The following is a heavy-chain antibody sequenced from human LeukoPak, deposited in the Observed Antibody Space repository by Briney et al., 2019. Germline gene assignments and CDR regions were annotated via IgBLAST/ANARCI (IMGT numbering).Heavy chain of an antibody. CDR3: ARASVTSSDAFDN. Sequence: ASVKVSCKASGYTFTSNLLHWMRQAPGQGLEWIGVINPSGGSPSYAQKLEGRVMMTRDTSTSTVYMELTSLRSEDTAEYYCARASVTSSDAFDNWGQGTTVTVRS. D-gene: IGHD6-13*01. V-gene: IGHV1-46*04. J-gene: IGHJ3*02. CDR2: INPSGGSP. CDR1: GYTFTSNL.